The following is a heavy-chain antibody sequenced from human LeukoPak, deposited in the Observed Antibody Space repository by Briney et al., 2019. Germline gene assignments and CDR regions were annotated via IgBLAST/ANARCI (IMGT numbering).Heavy chain of an antibody. J-gene: IGHJ3*02. CDR3: ARERASRITIFGDAFDI. D-gene: IGHD3-3*01. CDR2: ISAYNGNT. Sequence: ASVKVSCKASGYTFTSYGISWVRQAPGQGLEWMGWISAYNGNTNYAQKLQGRVTMTTDTSTSTAYMELRSLRSEDTAVYYCARERASRITIFGDAFDIWGQGTMVTVSS. V-gene: IGHV1-18*01. CDR1: GYTFTSYG.